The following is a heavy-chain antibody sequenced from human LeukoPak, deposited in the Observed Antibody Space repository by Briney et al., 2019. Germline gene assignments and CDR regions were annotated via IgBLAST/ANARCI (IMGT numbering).Heavy chain of an antibody. V-gene: IGHV4-59*01. D-gene: IGHD2-2*01. Sequence: SETLSLTCTVSGGSIRSDYWSWIRQPPGKGLEWIGYIYYSGTTNSGSTNYNPSLKSRVTISVDTFKSQFSLRVNSVTAADTAVYYCARGRTYATRFGYWGRGTLITVSS. J-gene: IGHJ4*02. CDR2: IYYSGTTNSGST. CDR1: GGSIRSDY. CDR3: ARGRTYATRFGY.